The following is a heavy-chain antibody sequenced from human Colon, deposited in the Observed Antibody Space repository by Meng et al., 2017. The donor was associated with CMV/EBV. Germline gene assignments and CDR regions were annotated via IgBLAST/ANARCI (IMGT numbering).Heavy chain of an antibody. Sequence: SGPTLVKPTQTLTLTCTFSGFSLSTSGVGVGWIRQPPGKALEWLALIYWNDDKRYSPSLKSRLTITKDTSKNQVVLTMTNLDPVDTATYYCAHSGRDSSGSYYFDYWGQGTLVTVSS. D-gene: IGHD3-22*01. CDR3: AHSGRDSSGSYYFDY. CDR2: IYWNDDK. CDR1: GFSLSTSGVG. J-gene: IGHJ4*02. V-gene: IGHV2-5*01.